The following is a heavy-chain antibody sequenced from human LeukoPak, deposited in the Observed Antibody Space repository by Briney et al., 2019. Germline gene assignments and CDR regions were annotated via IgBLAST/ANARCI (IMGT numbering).Heavy chain of an antibody. CDR3: AKDLKRVLRFGELLGAFDI. V-gene: IGHV3-23*01. CDR2: ISGSGGST. Sequence: GGSLRLSCAASGFTFSSYAMSWVRQAPGKGLEWVSAISGSGGSTYYADSVKGRFTISRDNSKNMLYLQMNSLRAEDTAVYYCAKDLKRVLRFGELLGAFDIWGQGTVVTVSS. CDR1: GFTFSSYA. J-gene: IGHJ3*02. D-gene: IGHD3-10*01.